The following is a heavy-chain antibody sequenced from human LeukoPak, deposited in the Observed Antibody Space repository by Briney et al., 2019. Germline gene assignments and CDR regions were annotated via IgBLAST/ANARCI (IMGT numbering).Heavy chain of an antibody. CDR1: GFTFSNYW. Sequence: GGSLRLSCAASGFTFSNYWMHWVRQAPGKGLVWVSRIKSDGRTTSYADSVKGRFTISRDNAKNSLYLQMNSLRAEDTAVYYCARDRGMWSSSWYWFDPWGQGTLVTVSS. D-gene: IGHD6-13*01. J-gene: IGHJ5*02. CDR2: IKSDGRTT. V-gene: IGHV3-74*01. CDR3: ARDRGMWSSSWYWFDP.